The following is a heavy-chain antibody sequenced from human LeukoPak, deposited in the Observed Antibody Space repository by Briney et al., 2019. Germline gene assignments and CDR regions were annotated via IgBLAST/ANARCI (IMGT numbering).Heavy chain of an antibody. Sequence: KPGGSLRLSCAASGFTFSNAGMNWVRQAPGKGLEWVGRIKTKSEGGTTDYAAPAKGRFTISRDDSKNALFLQMDSLKSDDTAMYYCTTEFKELGSFFYFYYMDVWGTGTTVTISS. J-gene: IGHJ6*03. CDR1: GFTFSNAG. V-gene: IGHV3-15*01. D-gene: IGHD3-10*01. CDR3: TTEFKELGSFFYFYYMDV. CDR2: IKTKSEGGTT.